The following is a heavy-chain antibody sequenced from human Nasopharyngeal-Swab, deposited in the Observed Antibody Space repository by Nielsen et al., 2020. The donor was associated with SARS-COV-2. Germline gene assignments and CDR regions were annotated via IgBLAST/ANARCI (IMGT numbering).Heavy chain of an antibody. V-gene: IGHV3-11*06. CDR2: ISSASSHT. J-gene: IGHJ4*02. CDR3: VRLSSGWNEDYFDY. Sequence: GESLKISCAASGFTFSDFYMSWVRQTPGKGLEWISYISSASSHTKYADSVKDRFTISRDNSKNSLSLQMNSLRAEDTAVYYCVRLSSGWNEDYFDYWGQGSLVTVSS. CDR1: GFTFSDFY. D-gene: IGHD1-1*01.